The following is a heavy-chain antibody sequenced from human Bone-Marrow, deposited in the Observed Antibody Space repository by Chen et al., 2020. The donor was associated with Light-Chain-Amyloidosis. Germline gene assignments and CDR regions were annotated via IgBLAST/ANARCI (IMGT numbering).Heavy chain of an antibody. V-gene: IGHV3-21*02. CDR2: ISTSSSYI. CDR3: VREVYDYNYGASYYYYSMDV. J-gene: IGHJ6*02. Sequence: EVQLVESGGGLVKPGGSLRLSCAASGVTFGRHSMHWVRQAPGKGLEWVSSISTSSSYIHYADSMKGRFTISRDNAKNALFLQMNSLRAEDTAVYYCVREVYDYNYGASYYYYSMDVWGQGTTVTVSS. D-gene: IGHD5-18*01. CDR1: GVTFGRHS.